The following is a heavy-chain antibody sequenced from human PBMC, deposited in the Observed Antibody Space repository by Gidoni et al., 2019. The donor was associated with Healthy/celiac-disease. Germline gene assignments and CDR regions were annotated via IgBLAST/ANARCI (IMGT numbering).Heavy chain of an antibody. Sequence: QVQLQQWGAALLKPSETLSLTCAVYGGSSSGYYWSWIRQPPGKGLDWIGEINHSGSTNYNPPLKSRVTISVDTSKNQFSLKLSSVTAADTAVYYCARTDYGDYEYYYYYYMDVWGKGTTVTVSS. CDR2: INHSGST. V-gene: IGHV4-34*01. D-gene: IGHD4-17*01. CDR1: GGSSSGYY. CDR3: ARTDYGDYEYYYYYYMDV. J-gene: IGHJ6*03.